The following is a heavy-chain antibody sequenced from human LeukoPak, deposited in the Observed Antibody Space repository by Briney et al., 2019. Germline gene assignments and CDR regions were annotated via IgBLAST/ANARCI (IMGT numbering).Heavy chain of an antibody. CDR2: IFYSGGT. CDR1: GASLSTYY. Sequence: SETLSLTCIVSGASLSTYYGTWIRQAPGKGLEWIGYIFYSGGTNYNSSLKSRVTISVDTSKNQFSLKLSSVTAADTAVYYCARGSRGRGGDYWGQGTLVTVSS. J-gene: IGHJ4*02. CDR3: ARGSRGRGGDY. V-gene: IGHV4-59*12. D-gene: IGHD3-16*01.